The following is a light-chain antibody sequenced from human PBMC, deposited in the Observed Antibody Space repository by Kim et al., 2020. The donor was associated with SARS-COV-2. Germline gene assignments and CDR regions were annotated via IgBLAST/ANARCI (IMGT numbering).Light chain of an antibody. CDR2: YAS. CDR3: QQSGAFLT. CDR1: QSIGNR. Sequence: DIVLTQSPESQSVTPKEQVTITCRASQSIGNRLHWYQQKPDQSPRLLIRYASQSITGVPPRFRGSGSGTEFTRTINSLEAEDAATYYWQQSGAFLTFGGGTKVEIK. V-gene: IGKV6-21*02. J-gene: IGKJ4*01.